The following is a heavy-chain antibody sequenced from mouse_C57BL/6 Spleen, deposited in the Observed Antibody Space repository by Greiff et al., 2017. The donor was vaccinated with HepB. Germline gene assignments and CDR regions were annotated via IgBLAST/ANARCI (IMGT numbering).Heavy chain of an antibody. CDR3: ARNYGSSYRYFDY. J-gene: IGHJ2*01. Sequence: SFSSFTFYYIHFFNHIHLNILYFILYIYPYNGVSSYNQKFKGKATLTVDKSSSTAYMELRSLTSEDSAVYYCARNYGSSYRYFDYWGQGTTLTVSS. V-gene: IGHV1-31*01. CDR1: FSSFTFYY. CDR2: IYPYNGVS. D-gene: IGHD1-1*01.